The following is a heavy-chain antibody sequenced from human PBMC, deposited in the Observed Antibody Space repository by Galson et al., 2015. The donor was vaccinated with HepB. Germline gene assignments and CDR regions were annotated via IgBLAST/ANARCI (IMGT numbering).Heavy chain of an antibody. CDR2: IVPSFGTP. J-gene: IGHJ5*02. V-gene: IGHV1-69*13. D-gene: IGHD4-17*01. Sequence: SVKVSCKASGGTFSNYAISWVRQAPGQGLEWMGGIVPSFGTPNYAQKFQGRVTITADESTSTIYMELSSLRSVDTAVYYCARAAYRDYVGFDPWGQGTLVTVSS. CDR3: ARAAYRDYVGFDP. CDR1: GGTFSNYA.